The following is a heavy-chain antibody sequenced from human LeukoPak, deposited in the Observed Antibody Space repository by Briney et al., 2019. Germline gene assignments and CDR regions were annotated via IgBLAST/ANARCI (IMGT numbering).Heavy chain of an antibody. CDR3: AKRYSRSGFDY. CDR1: GFTFSAYA. V-gene: IGHV3-23*01. Sequence: GGSLRLSCAASGFTFSAYAMSWVHQAPGKGLEWVSAIGGSDGSTYYADSMKGRFTISRDNSKNTVYLQMNTLRVEDTAVYYCAKRYSRSGFDYWGQGTLVTVSS. D-gene: IGHD6-13*01. J-gene: IGHJ4*02. CDR2: IGGSDGST.